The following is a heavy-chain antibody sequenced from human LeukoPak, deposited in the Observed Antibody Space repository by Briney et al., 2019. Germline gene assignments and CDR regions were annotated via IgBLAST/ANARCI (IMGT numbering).Heavy chain of an antibody. CDR1: GFTFSSYG. J-gene: IGHJ5*02. CDR2: IRYDGSNK. Sequence: PGGSLRLSCAASGFTFSSYGMHWVRQAPGKGLEWVAFIRYDGSNKYYADSVKGRFTISRDNSKNTLYLQMNSLRAEDTAVYFCARDASPAAYNGNWFDPWGQGTLVTVSS. V-gene: IGHV3-30*02. CDR3: ARDASPAAYNGNWFDP. D-gene: IGHD3-10*01.